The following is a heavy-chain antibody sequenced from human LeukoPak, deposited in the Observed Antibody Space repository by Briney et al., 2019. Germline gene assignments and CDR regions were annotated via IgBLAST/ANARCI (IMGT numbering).Heavy chain of an antibody. J-gene: IGHJ4*02. D-gene: IGHD3-22*01. Sequence: GGSLRLSCAASGFTVSSNYMSWVRQAPGKGLEWVSVIYSGGSAYYADSVKGRFTISRDNSKNTLYLQMNSLRAEDTAVYYCARENSYYYDSSGYYRGSYFDYWGQGTLVTVSS. CDR1: GFTVSSNY. V-gene: IGHV3-53*01. CDR3: ARENSYYYDSSGYYRGSYFDY. CDR2: IYSGGSA.